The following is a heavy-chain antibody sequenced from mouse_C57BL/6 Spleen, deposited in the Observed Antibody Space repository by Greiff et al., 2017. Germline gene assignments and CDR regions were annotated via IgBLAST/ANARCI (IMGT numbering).Heavy chain of an antibody. J-gene: IGHJ4*01. CDR1: GYTFPDYN. CDR3: ARSLTTVMDY. CDR2: INPNNGGT. D-gene: IGHD1-1*01. Sequence: VHVKQSGPELVKPGASVKIPCKASGYTFPDYNMDWVKQSHGKSLEWIGDINPNNGGTIYNQKFKGKATLTVDKSSSTAYMELRSLTSEDTAVYYCARSLTTVMDYWGQGTSVTVSS. V-gene: IGHV1-18*01.